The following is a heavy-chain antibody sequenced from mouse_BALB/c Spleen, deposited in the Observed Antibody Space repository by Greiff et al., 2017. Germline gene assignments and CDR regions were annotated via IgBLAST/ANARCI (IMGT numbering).Heavy chain of an antibody. CDR3: ERDSLLRRRDAMDY. J-gene: IGHJ4*01. D-gene: IGHD1-2*01. CDR2: INPSTGNT. V-gene: IGHV1-7*01. Sequence: QVQLQQSGADLAQPGASVKMSCKASGYTFTSYWMHWVKQRPGQGLEWIGYINPSTGNTEYNQKFKDKATLTADKSSSTAYMQLSSLTSEDSAVYYCERDSLLRRRDAMDYWGQGTSVTVSA. CDR1: GYTFTSYW.